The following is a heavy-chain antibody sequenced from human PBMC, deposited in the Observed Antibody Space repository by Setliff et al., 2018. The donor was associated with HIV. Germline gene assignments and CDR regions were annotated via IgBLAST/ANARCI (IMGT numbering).Heavy chain of an antibody. CDR2: INHSGSV. Sequence: SETLSLTCAVYGRAFTGYFWTWIRHFPGKGLEWIGEINHSGSVNYNPSLKSRVNISVDMSKNQVSLKVTSVNVADTATYFCAAKPMIRGKPFDSRGQGTLVTSPQ. CDR3: AAKPMIRGKPFDS. D-gene: IGHD3-10*01. J-gene: IGHJ5*01. CDR1: GRAFTGYF. V-gene: IGHV4-34*01.